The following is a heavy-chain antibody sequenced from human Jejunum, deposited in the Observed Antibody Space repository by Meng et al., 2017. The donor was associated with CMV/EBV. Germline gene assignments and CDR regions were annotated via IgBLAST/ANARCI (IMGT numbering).Heavy chain of an antibody. CDR1: GLTLSSYG. CDR2: ISYDGSIK. V-gene: IGHV3-30*03. J-gene: IGHJ4*02. CDR3: ARDPDKKWLYLDY. Sequence: SGLTLSSYGMHWVRHAPGKGLEWVAVISYDGSIKYQADTVKGRFTISRDNSKNTLYLQMNSLRTEDTAVYYCARDPDKKWLYLDYWGQGTLVTVSS. D-gene: IGHD3-22*01.